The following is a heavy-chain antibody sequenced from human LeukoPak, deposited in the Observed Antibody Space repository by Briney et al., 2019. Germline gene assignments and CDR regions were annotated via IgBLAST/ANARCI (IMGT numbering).Heavy chain of an antibody. CDR2: ISGSSNYI. J-gene: IGHJ4*02. CDR1: GFTFSSYS. Sequence: PGGSLRLSCAASGFTFSSYSMNWVRQAPGKGLEWVSSISGSSNYIYYADSVEGRFTISRDNAKNSLYLQMNSLTAEDTTVYYCARGPPFDYWGQGILVTVSS. V-gene: IGHV3-21*01. CDR3: ARGPPFDY.